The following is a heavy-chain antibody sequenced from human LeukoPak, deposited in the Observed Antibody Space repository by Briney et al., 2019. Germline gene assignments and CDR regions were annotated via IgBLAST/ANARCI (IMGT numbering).Heavy chain of an antibody. J-gene: IGHJ4*02. CDR3: ARVSYYYDSRDDY. Sequence: ASVKVSCKASGGTFSSYTISWVRQAPGQGLEWMGRIIPILGTANYAQKFQGRVTITTDESTSTAYMELSSLRSEDTAVYYCARVSYYYDSRDDYWGQGTLVTVSS. CDR1: GGTFSSYT. V-gene: IGHV1-69*16. D-gene: IGHD3-22*01. CDR2: IIPILGTA.